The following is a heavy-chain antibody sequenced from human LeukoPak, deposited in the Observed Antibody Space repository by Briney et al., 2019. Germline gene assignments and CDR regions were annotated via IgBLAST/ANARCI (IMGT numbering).Heavy chain of an antibody. Sequence: PSETLSLTCTVSGGSISSSSYYWGWIRQPPGKELEWLGSVYYSGSTYYNPSLKSRLTISVDTSSNHFSLKLSSVAAADTAVYYCARHSSEYGDYVFGYWGQGTLVTVST. CDR1: GGSISSSSYY. CDR2: VYYSGST. J-gene: IGHJ4*02. CDR3: ARHSSEYGDYVFGY. V-gene: IGHV4-39*01. D-gene: IGHD4-17*01.